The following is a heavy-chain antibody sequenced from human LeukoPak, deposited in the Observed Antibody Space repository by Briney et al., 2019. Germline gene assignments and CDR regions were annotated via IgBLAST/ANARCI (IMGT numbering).Heavy chain of an antibody. Sequence: PGGSLRLSCAASEFTFSSYSMNWVRQAPGKGLEWVAVIWYDGSNKYYADSVKGRFTISRDNSKNTLYLQMNSLRAEDTAVYYCARTMVRGVIRYYYYGMDVWGQGTTVTVSS. V-gene: IGHV3-33*08. CDR2: IWYDGSNK. J-gene: IGHJ6*02. CDR1: EFTFSSYS. CDR3: ARTMVRGVIRYYYYGMDV. D-gene: IGHD3-10*01.